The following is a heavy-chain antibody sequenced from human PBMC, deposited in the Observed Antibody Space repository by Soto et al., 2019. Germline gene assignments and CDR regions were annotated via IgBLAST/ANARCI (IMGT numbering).Heavy chain of an antibody. CDR3: ARQRFGSFSGCYVFDL. CDR2: ISSDSDSI. J-gene: IGHJ5*02. CDR1: GFSFEIYH. D-gene: IGHD3-16*01. Sequence: GGSLRLSCEAAGFSFEIYHMNWVRQAPGKGLEWVSSISSDSDSIFYGDSVKGRFIISRDNAKNSLFLQMNNLSGDDTAVYYCARQRFGSFSGCYVFDLWGQGTPVTVSS. V-gene: IGHV3-21*01.